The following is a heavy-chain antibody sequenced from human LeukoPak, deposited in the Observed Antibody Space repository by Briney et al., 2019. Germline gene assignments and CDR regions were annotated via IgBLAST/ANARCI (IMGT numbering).Heavy chain of an antibody. CDR3: AREANYVGSGYYSRDHYFDY. Sequence: PGRSLRLSCAASGVTFSSYAMHWVRQAPGKGLEWVAVISYDGSNKYYADSVKGRFTISRDNSKNTLYLQMNSLRAEDTAVYFCAREANYVGSGYYSRDHYFDYWGQGTLVTVSS. CDR1: GVTFSSYA. J-gene: IGHJ4*02. CDR2: ISYDGSNK. D-gene: IGHD3-22*01. V-gene: IGHV3-30-3*01.